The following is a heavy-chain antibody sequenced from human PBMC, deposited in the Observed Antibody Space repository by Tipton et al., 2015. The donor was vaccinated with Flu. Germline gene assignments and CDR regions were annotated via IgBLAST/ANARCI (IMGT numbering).Heavy chain of an antibody. Sequence: TLSLTCTVSGGSISSYYWSWIRQPPGKGLEWIGYIYYSGSTNYNPSLKCRVTISVDTSKNQFSLKLSSVPAADTAVYYCARGRGIAAAGPCDYWGQGTLVTVSS. V-gene: IGHV4-59*01. CDR2: IYYSGST. D-gene: IGHD6-13*01. CDR3: ARGRGIAAAGPCDY. J-gene: IGHJ4*02. CDR1: GGSISSYY.